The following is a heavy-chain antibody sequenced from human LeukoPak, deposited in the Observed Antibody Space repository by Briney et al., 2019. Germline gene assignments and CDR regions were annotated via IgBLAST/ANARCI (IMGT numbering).Heavy chain of an antibody. V-gene: IGHV3-66*02. Sequence: GGSLRLSCAASGFTVSSNYMSWVRQAPGKGLEWVSVIYSGGSTYYADSVKGRFTISRDNSKNTLYLQMNSLRAEDTAVYYRARDTGFYYGSGGPTWGQGTLVTVSS. D-gene: IGHD3-10*01. J-gene: IGHJ5*02. CDR3: ARDTGFYYGSGGPT. CDR2: IYSGGST. CDR1: GFTVSSNY.